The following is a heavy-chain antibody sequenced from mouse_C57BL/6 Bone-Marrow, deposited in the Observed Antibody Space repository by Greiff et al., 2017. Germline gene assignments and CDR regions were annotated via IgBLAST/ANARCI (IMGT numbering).Heavy chain of an antibody. CDR2: IHPSDSDT. V-gene: IGHV1-74*01. D-gene: IGHD2-1*01. CDR3: ALLGAARYFDV. J-gene: IGHJ1*03. CDR1: GYTFTSYW. Sequence: QVQLKQPGAELVKPGASVKVSCKASGYTFTSYWMHWVKQRPGQGLEWIGRIHPSDSDTNYNQKFKGKATLTVDKSSSTAYMQLSSLTSEDSAVYDCALLGAARYFDVWGTGTTVTVSS.